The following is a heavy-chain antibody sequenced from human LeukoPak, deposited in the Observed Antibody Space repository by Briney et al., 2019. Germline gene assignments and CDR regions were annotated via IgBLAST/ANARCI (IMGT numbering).Heavy chain of an antibody. CDR2: INHSGST. CDR1: GGSFSGYY. V-gene: IGHV4-34*01. Sequence: SETLSLTCAVYGGSFSGYYWSWIRQPPGKGLEWIGEINHSGSTNYNPPLKSRVTISVDTSKSQFSLKLSSVTAADTAVYYCARGANYYDSSGYYIAAGFDYWGQGTLVTVSS. J-gene: IGHJ4*02. D-gene: IGHD3-22*01. CDR3: ARGANYYDSSGYYIAAGFDY.